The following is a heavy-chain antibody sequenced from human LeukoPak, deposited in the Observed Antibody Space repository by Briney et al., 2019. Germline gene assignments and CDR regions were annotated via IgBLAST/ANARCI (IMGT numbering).Heavy chain of an antibody. Sequence: GGSLRLSCVVSGIKLSNYGMSWVRQAPGKGLEWVSGIREAGGGTKYADSVKGRFTISRDNSKNTLYLQMNSLRAEDTAVYYCATLGGIVATIGSADYWGQGTLVTVSS. CDR3: ATLGGIVATIGSADY. CDR2: IREAGGGT. J-gene: IGHJ4*02. D-gene: IGHD5-12*01. CDR1: GIKLSNYG. V-gene: IGHV3-23*01.